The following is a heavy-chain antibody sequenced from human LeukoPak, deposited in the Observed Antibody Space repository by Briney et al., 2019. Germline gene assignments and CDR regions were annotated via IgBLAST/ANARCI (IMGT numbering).Heavy chain of an antibody. CDR1: GFTFSSYA. Sequence: GGSLRLSCAASGFTFSSYAMHWVRQAPGKGLEYVSAISGNGGSTYYANSVKGRFTISRDNSKNTLYLQMNSLRAEDTAVYYCARAQGGSESRRSTPFDYWGQGTLVTVSS. J-gene: IGHJ4*02. D-gene: IGHD3-10*01. CDR2: ISGNGGST. V-gene: IGHV3-64*01. CDR3: ARAQGGSESRRSTPFDY.